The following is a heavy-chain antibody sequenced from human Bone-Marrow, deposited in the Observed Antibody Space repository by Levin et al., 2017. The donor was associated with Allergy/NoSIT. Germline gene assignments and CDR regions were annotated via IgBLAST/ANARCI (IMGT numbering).Heavy chain of an antibody. Sequence: SQTLSLTCAVYGGSFSGYYWSWIRQPPGKGLEWIGEINHSGSTNYNPSLKSRVTISVDTSKNQFSLKLSSVTAADTAVYYCARGGSYYGGYYYYGMDVWGQGTTVTVSS. CDR2: INHSGST. D-gene: IGHD1-26*01. CDR1: GGSFSGYY. V-gene: IGHV4-34*01. J-gene: IGHJ6*02. CDR3: ARGGSYYGGYYYYGMDV.